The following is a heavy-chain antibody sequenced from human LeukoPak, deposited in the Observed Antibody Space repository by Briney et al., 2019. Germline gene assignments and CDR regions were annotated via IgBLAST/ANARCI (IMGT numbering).Heavy chain of an antibody. D-gene: IGHD3-22*01. J-gene: IGHJ4*02. CDR3: ASDYYDSSGYYYALSYFDY. CDR1: GFTFSSYS. Sequence: GGSLRLSCAASGFTFSSYSMNWVRQAPGKGLEWVSSISSSSSYIYYADSVKGRFTISRDNAKNSLYLQMNSLRAEDTAVYYCASDYYDSSGYYYALSYFDYWGQGTLVTVS. V-gene: IGHV3-21*01. CDR2: ISSSSSYI.